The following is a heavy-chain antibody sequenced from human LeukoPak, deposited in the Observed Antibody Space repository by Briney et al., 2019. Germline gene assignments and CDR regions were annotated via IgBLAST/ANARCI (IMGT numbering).Heavy chain of an antibody. V-gene: IGHV3-30*04. CDR2: ISHDGSGK. Sequence: GRSLRLSCAASGFTFSSYAMHWVRQAPGKGLEWVAHISHDGSGKYYRDSVKGRFTISRDDSKNTLYLQLNSLRAEDTAVYYCARGGTYARESDYWGQGTLVTVSS. CDR3: ARGGTYARESDY. D-gene: IGHD3-16*01. J-gene: IGHJ4*02. CDR1: GFTFSSYA.